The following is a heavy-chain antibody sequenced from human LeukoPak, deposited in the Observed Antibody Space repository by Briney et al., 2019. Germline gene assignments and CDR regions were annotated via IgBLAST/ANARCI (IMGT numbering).Heavy chain of an antibody. D-gene: IGHD1-1*01. CDR1: GGSFSDYY. V-gene: IGHV4-34*01. J-gene: IGHJ3*02. Sequence: PSETLSLTCAVYGGSFSDYYWSWIRQPPGKGLEWIGEINHSGSTNYNPSLKSRVTISVDTSKNQFSLKLSSVTAADTAVYYCARSTTRRQVAFDIWGQGTMVTVSS. CDR2: INHSGST. CDR3: ARSTTRRQVAFDI.